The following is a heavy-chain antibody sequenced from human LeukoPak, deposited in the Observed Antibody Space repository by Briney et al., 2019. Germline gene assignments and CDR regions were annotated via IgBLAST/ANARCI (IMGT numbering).Heavy chain of an antibody. V-gene: IGHV3-30*02. CDR2: IRYDGSNK. CDR1: GFTFSSYG. CDR3: AKGGGYSYGWEPYYFDY. Sequence: GGSLRLSCAASGFTFSSYGMHWVRQAPGKGLEWVAFIRYDGSNKYYADSVKGRFTISGDNSKNTLYLQMNSLRAEDTAVYYCAKGGGYSYGWEPYYFDYWGQGALVTVSS. D-gene: IGHD5-18*01. J-gene: IGHJ4*02.